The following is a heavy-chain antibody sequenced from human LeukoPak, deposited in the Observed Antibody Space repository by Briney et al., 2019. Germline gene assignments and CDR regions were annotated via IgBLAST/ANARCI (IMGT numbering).Heavy chain of an antibody. D-gene: IGHD3-9*01. CDR2: IYYSGST. J-gene: IGHJ4*02. V-gene: IGHV4-30-4*01. CDR1: GGSISSGDYY. CDR3: AREPVQFDWSDY. Sequence: SETLSLTCTVSGGSISSGDYYWSWIRQPPGKGLEWIGNIYYSGSTYYNPSLKSRVTISVDTSKNQFSLKLSSVTAADTAVYYCAREPVQFDWSDYWGQGTLVTVSS.